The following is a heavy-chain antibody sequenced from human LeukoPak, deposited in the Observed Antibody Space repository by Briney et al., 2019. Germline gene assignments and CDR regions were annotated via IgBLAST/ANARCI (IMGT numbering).Heavy chain of an antibody. CDR3: ARGIKLRYFDWLLFSGNWFDY. CDR2: INHSGST. D-gene: IGHD3-9*01. CDR1: GGSFSGYY. Sequence: PSETLSLTCAVYGGSFSGYYWSWIRQPPGKGLEWIGEINHSGSTNYNPSLKSRVTISVDTSKNQFSLKLSSVTAADTAVYYCARGIKLRYFDWLLFSGNWFDYWGQGTLVTVPS. V-gene: IGHV4-34*01. J-gene: IGHJ4*02.